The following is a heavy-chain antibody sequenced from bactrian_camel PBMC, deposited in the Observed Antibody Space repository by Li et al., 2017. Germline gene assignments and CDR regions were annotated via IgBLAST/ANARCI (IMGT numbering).Heavy chain of an antibody. Sequence: HVQLVESGGGSVQVGGSLRLSCAASGYMYCMGWFRQRPGKEREGVAHIESDGMTRYANSVKGRLTISHSRDNAKYMVYLQMDSMKPEDTAMYYCAAGSNCIAPFDRAYCYDGKCLVVSEYKYWG. D-gene: IGHD3*01. V-gene: IGHV3S53*01. CDR2: IESDGMT. J-gene: IGHJ5*01. CDR1: GYMYC. CDR3: AAGSNCIAPFDRAYCYDGKCLVVSEYKY.